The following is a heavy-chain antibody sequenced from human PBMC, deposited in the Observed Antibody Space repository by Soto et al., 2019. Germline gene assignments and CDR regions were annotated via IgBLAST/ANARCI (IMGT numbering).Heavy chain of an antibody. V-gene: IGHV3-53*01. CDR1: VFSVSNNY. Sequence: EVQLVESGGGLIQPGGSLRLSCVASVFSVSNNYMSWVRQAPGKGLEWVSVIYSDGSTYYADSVKGRFTISRDNSRNTVYLHTNSLRAEDTAVYYCARGGGVAVRPHYYYYGMDVWGQGTTVTVSS. CDR2: IYSDGST. J-gene: IGHJ6*02. CDR3: ARGGGVAVRPHYYYYGMDV. D-gene: IGHD6-6*01.